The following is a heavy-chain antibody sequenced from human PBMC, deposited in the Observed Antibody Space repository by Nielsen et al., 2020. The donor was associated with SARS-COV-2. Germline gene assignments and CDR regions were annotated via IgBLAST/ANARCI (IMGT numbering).Heavy chain of an antibody. J-gene: IGHJ6*02. CDR2: MAYDGTNE. CDR1: GFKFSNYA. CDR3: GRDLRPAVWESYYYYGMDV. Sequence: GESLKISCIGSGFKFSNYAMHWVRQAPGRGLEWVAVMAYDGTNEFYADSVKGRFTISRDNSRNTVFLQMDSLRDDDTAVYYCGRDLRPAVWESYYYYGMDVWGQGTTVSVSS. V-gene: IGHV3-30*04. D-gene: IGHD3-16*01.